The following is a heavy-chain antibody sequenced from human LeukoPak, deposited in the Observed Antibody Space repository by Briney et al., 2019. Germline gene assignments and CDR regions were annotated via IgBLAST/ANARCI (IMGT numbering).Heavy chain of an antibody. CDR3: ASAFCGGDCLSLDYFDY. Sequence: SVKVSCKASGGTFISYAISWVRQAPEQGLEWMGRIIPILGIANYAQKFQGRVTITADKSTSTAYMELSSLRSEDTAVYYCASAFCGGDCLSLDYFDYWGQGTLVTVSS. CDR1: GGTFISYA. J-gene: IGHJ4*02. D-gene: IGHD2-21*02. CDR2: IIPILGIA. V-gene: IGHV1-69*04.